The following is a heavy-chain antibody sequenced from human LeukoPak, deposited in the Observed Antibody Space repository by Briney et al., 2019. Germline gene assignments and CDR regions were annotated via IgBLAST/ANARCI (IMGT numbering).Heavy chain of an antibody. J-gene: IGHJ4*02. CDR2: IYTSGST. Sequence: SQTLSLTCTVSGGSISSGSYYWSWIRQPAGKGLEWIGRIYTSGSTNYNPSLKSRVTISIDTSKNQFSLNLSSVTATDTAVYYCARTSTTVTTWSFDYWGQGTLVTVSS. CDR3: ARTSTTVTTWSFDY. D-gene: IGHD4-17*01. CDR1: GGSISSGSYY. V-gene: IGHV4-61*02.